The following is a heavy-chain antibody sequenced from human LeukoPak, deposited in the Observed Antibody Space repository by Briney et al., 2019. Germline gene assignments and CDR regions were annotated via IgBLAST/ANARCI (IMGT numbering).Heavy chain of an antibody. Sequence: PGGSLRLSCEASGFTFRSYAMSWVRQAPGKGLEWVANIKQDGSEKYYVDSVKGRFTISRDNAKNSLYLQMNSLRAEDTAVYYCARRVDYYDSSGPPDYWGQGTLVTVSS. J-gene: IGHJ4*02. V-gene: IGHV3-7*01. D-gene: IGHD3-22*01. CDR3: ARRVDYYDSSGPPDY. CDR1: GFTFRSYA. CDR2: IKQDGSEK.